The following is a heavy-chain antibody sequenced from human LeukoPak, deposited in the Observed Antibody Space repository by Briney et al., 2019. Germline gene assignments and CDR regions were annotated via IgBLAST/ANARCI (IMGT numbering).Heavy chain of an antibody. CDR2: ISTSSSYI. Sequence: PGGSLRLSCAASGFTFSSYEMNWVRQAPGKGLEWVSSISTSSSYIYYADSVKGRFTISRDNARNSLYLQMNSLRAEDTALYYCARVRGDYSGDTYFDYWGQGTLVTVS. J-gene: IGHJ4*02. D-gene: IGHD4-17*01. CDR1: GFTFSSYE. V-gene: IGHV3-21*04. CDR3: ARVRGDYSGDTYFDY.